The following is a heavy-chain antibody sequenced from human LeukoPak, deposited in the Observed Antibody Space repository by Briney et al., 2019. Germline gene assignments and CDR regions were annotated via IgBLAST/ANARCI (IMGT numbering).Heavy chain of an antibody. J-gene: IGHJ3*01. CDR1: GGPISSGGYF. D-gene: IGHD6-19*01. V-gene: IGHV4-61*02. CDR2: IYTNGTT. Sequence: SQTLSLTCTVSGGPISSGGYFRSWIRQPAGKGLEWIGRIYTNGTTNYNPSLKSQVTILVDTSKNQISLKLSSVTAADTAVYYCSASSGWSGTFDFWGQGTMVAVSS. CDR3: SASSGWSGTFDF.